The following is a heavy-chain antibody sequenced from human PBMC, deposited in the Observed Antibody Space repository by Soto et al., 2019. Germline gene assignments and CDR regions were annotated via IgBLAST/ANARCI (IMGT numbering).Heavy chain of an antibody. D-gene: IGHD1-26*01. Sequence: QMQLVQSGAEVKKTGSSVTVSCKALGNTFTYRYLHWVRQAPGQALEWMGWITPFSGDVHYAQKFQERVTITRDRSINTAYMQMSRLRSEDTAMYFCARWGAGSGPFTWELPDHWGQGTLVTVSS. J-gene: IGHJ4*02. CDR3: ARWGAGSGPFTWELPDH. V-gene: IGHV1-45*02. CDR2: ITPFSGDV. CDR1: GNTFTYRY.